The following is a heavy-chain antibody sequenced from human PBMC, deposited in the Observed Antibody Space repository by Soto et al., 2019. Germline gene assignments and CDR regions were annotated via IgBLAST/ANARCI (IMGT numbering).Heavy chain of an antibody. CDR3: PRVDSGYDYRDDAFDI. V-gene: IGHV1-18*01. Sequence: ASVKVSCKSSGYTFTSYGISWVRQAPGQGLEWMGWISAYNGNTNYAQKLQGRVTMTTDTSTSTAYMELRSLRSDDTAVYYCPRVDSGYDYRDDAFDIWGPGPMVT. J-gene: IGHJ3*02. CDR1: GYTFTSYG. D-gene: IGHD5-12*01. CDR2: ISAYNGNT.